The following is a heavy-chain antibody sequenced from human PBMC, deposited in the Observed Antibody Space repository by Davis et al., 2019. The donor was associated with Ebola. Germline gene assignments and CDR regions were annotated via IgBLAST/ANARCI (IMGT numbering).Heavy chain of an antibody. CDR1: GYTFTSYY. V-gene: IGHV1-46*01. CDR2: INPSGGST. D-gene: IGHD6-13*01. J-gene: IGHJ5*02. CDR3: ARRSSSWQRFDP. Sequence: ASVKVSCKASGYTFTSYYMHWVRQAPGQGLEWMGIINPSGGSTSYAQKFQGRVTMTRDTSKNHFSLKLSSVTAADTAVYYCARRSSSWQRFDPWGQGTLVTVSS.